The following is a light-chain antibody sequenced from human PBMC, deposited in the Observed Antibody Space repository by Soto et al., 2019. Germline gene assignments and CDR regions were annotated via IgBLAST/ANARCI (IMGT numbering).Light chain of an antibody. J-gene: IGKJ4*01. CDR3: QQRSNLPPLT. Sequence: EIVLTQSPATLSLSPGERATLSCRASQSVSSYLAGYQQKPGQAPRLLIYDASNRATGIPARFSGSGSGTDFTLTISSLEPEDFAVYYCQQRSNLPPLTFGGGTKVEIK. CDR1: QSVSSY. V-gene: IGKV3-11*01. CDR2: DAS.